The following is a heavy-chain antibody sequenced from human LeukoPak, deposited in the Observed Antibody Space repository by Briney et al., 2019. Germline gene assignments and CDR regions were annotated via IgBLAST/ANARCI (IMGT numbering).Heavy chain of an antibody. CDR3: AREGYSYGNAFDI. CDR2: IYYSGST. CDR1: GGSISSSSYY. D-gene: IGHD5-18*01. V-gene: IGHV4-30-4*01. J-gene: IGHJ3*02. Sequence: SETLSLTCTVSGGSISSSSYYWSWIRQPPGKGLEWIGYIYYSGSTYYNPSLKGRVTISVDTSKNQFSLNLNSVTAADTAVYYCAREGYSYGNAFDIWGQGTMVTVSS.